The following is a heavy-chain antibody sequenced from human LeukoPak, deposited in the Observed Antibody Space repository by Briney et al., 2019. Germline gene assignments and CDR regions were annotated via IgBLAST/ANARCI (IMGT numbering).Heavy chain of an antibody. CDR3: ARDRRYGVKRNWVDR. D-gene: IGHD4-23*01. J-gene: IGHJ5*02. CDR2: INPNSGGT. Sequence: GSVKVSCKASGYTFTGYYMHWVRQAPGQGLEWVGWINPNSGGTNYAHKFQGRVTITRDTSISTVYMELNRLRSDDTAVYYCARDRRYGVKRNWVDRWGQGTLVTVSA. CDR1: GYTFTGYY. V-gene: IGHV1-2*02.